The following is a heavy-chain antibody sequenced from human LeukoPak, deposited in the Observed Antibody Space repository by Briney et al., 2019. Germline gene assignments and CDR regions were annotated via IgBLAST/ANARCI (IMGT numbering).Heavy chain of an antibody. V-gene: IGHV1-2*02. CDR1: GYTFAGYD. D-gene: IGHD3-22*01. CDR3: TGSGDYYDSSGYYDY. J-gene: IGHJ4*02. Sequence: ASVKVSCKASGYTFAGYDMHWVRQAPGQGLEWMGWINPNSGGTNYAQKFQGRVTMTSGTSSSTAYMDLSRLRLTATAVYYCTGSGDYYDSSGYYDYWGQGTLVTVSS. CDR2: INPNSGGT.